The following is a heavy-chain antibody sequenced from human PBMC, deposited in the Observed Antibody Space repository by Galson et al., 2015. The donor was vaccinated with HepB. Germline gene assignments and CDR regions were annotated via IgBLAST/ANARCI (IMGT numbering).Heavy chain of an antibody. CDR3: ARGGHYGDLVGGMDV. Sequence: SLRLSCAASGFTFSNYGMHWVRQAPGQGLEWVAVIWYDGSHKYYADSVKGRFTISRDNSKNTLYLQMHSLRAEDTAVYYCARGGHYGDLVGGMDVGGQGTTVTVSS. CDR1: GFTFSNYG. D-gene: IGHD4-17*01. J-gene: IGHJ6*02. CDR2: IWYDGSHK. V-gene: IGHV3-33*01.